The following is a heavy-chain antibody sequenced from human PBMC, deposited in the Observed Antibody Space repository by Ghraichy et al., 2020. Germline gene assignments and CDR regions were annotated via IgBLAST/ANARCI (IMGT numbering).Heavy chain of an antibody. V-gene: IGHV4-59*01. CDR3: ACAGGYYDSSGYYA. CDR1: GGSISSYY. D-gene: IGHD3-22*01. CDR2: IYYSGST. J-gene: IGHJ5*02. Sequence: SETLSLTCTVSGGSISSYYWSWIRQPPGKGLEWIGYIYYSGSTNYNPSLKSRVTISVDTSKNQFSLKLSSVTAVDTAVYYCACAGGYYDSSGYYAWGQGTLVTVSS.